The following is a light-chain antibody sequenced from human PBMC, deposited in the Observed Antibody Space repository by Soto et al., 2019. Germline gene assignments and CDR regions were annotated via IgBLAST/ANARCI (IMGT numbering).Light chain of an antibody. CDR1: QRLTSN. V-gene: IGKV3-15*01. CDR3: QQSYTTLFT. CDR2: GVS. J-gene: IGKJ3*01. Sequence: VRTNTKDTLSVSPGERATLSCRASQRLTSNLAWYHQMPGQAPRLLIYGVSTRATGVPARFSGSGSETDFTLTISSLQPEDLATYYCQQSYTTLFTFCPVTKVDI.